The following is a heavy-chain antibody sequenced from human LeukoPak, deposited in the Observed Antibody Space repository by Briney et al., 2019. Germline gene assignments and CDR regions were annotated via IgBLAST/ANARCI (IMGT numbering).Heavy chain of an antibody. Sequence: GSLRLSCAASGFTFSSYAMHWVRQAPGKGLEWVGYKSGAGRDLYNPSLKGRVTISVDASENQFSLSLRSVTAADTAMYYCARTTRVTPDGRAEYFEDWGQGTLVIVSS. CDR3: ARTTRVTPDGRAEYFED. CDR2: KSGAGRD. D-gene: IGHD4-11*01. V-gene: IGHV4-59*03. J-gene: IGHJ1*01. CDR1: GFTFSSYA.